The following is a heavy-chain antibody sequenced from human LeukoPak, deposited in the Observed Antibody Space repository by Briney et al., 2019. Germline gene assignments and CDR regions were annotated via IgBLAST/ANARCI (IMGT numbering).Heavy chain of an antibody. CDR3: ARGYFDN. J-gene: IGHJ4*02. CDR1: GFTFSTHE. CDR2: ISNSGSRM. V-gene: IGHV3-48*03. Sequence: GGSLRISCAASGFTFSTHEMNRVRQAPGKGLEWVSYISNSGSRMYYADSVKGRFTISRDNAKKSLFLQMNSLRAEDTAVYYCARGYFDNWGQGSLVTVSS.